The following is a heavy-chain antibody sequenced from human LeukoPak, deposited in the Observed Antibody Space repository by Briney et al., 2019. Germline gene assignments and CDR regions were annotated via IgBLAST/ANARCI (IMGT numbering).Heavy chain of an antibody. Sequence: PGGSLRLSCAASGFTFSSYAMSWVRQAPGKGLEWVSTISGSGGSTYYADSVKGRFTISRDNSKNTLYLQMNSLRAEDTAVYYCARAVQLERPPPLIGHYYMDVWGKGTTVTVSS. CDR3: ARAVQLERPPPLIGHYYMDV. CDR1: GFTFSSYA. D-gene: IGHD1-1*01. CDR2: ISGSGGST. J-gene: IGHJ6*03. V-gene: IGHV3-23*01.